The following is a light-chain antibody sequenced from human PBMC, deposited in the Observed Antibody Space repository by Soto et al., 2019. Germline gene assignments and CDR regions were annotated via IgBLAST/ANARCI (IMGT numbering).Light chain of an antibody. J-gene: IGKJ1*01. CDR3: QQYGSLPWT. Sequence: EIVLTQSPGTLSLSPGERATLSCRASQSVSSSYLAWYQQKPGQAPRLLIYGASSRATGIPDRFSGSGSGTDFTLTISRLEPEDFAVDYCQQYGSLPWTFVQGTKVEIK. CDR2: GAS. CDR1: QSVSSSY. V-gene: IGKV3-20*01.